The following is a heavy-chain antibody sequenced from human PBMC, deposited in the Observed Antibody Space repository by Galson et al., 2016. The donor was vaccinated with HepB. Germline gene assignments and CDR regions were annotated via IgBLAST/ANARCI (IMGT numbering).Heavy chain of an antibody. Sequence: SLRLSCAASGFTFSTFAMGWVRQAPGKGLEWVSTLHNDGVTTHIADSVKGRFTISRDSSKNTLYLQMDSLTADDSAVYHCAKGQWGTFFKPFDSWGQGTLVSVSS. J-gene: IGHJ4*02. D-gene: IGHD1-26*01. CDR1: GFTFSTFA. V-gene: IGHV3-23*05. CDR2: LHNDGVTT. CDR3: AKGQWGTFFKPFDS.